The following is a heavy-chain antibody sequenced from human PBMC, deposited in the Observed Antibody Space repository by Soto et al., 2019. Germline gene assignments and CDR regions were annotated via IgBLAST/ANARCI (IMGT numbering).Heavy chain of an antibody. J-gene: IGHJ3*02. D-gene: IGHD1-26*01. CDR2: IYYSGST. Sequence: SETLSLTCAVSGYSISSSNWWGWIRQPPGKGLEWIGYIYYSGSTYYNPSLKSRVTMSVDTSKNQFSLKLSSVTAVDTAVYYCARMGSHRYSGSYLGGAFDIWGQGTMVTVSS. CDR1: GYSISSSNW. CDR3: ARMGSHRYSGSYLGGAFDI. V-gene: IGHV4-28*01.